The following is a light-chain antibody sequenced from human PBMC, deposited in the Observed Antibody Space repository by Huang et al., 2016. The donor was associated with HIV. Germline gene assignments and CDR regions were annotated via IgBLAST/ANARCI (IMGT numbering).Light chain of an antibody. CDR1: QSVRHN. J-gene: IGKJ1*01. CDR3: HQYNNWPPEWT. CDR2: GAS. Sequence: ETVMTQSPATLSGSPGERATLSCRASQSVRHNLAWYQQRPGQAPRLLIDGASNRAAGIPARFSGNGAATEFMLTISSLQSDDFAVYYCHQYNNWPPEWTFAQGTRVDIK. V-gene: IGKV3-15*01.